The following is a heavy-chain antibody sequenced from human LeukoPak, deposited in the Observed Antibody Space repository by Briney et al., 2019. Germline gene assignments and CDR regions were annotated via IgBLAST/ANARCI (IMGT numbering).Heavy chain of an antibody. D-gene: IGHD3-22*01. CDR3: AAAYYYDSSGYYYEGGAFDI. CDR2: IVVGSGNT. J-gene: IGHJ3*02. V-gene: IGHV1-58*02. CDR1: GFTFTSSA. Sequence: GTSVKVSCKASGFTFTSSAMQWVRQARGQRLEWIGWIVVGSGNTNYAQKFQERVTITRDMSTSTAYMELSSLRSEDTAVYYCAAAYYYDSSGYYYEGGAFDIWGQGTMVTVSS.